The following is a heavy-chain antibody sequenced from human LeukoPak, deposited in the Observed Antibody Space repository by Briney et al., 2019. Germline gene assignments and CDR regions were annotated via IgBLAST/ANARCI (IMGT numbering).Heavy chain of an antibody. Sequence: ASVKVSCKASGGTFSSYGISWVRQAPGQGLEWMGRIIPIFGTANYAQKFQGRVTITTDESTSTAYMELNSLRSEDTAVYYCAREEVITMVRNWFDPWGQGTLVTVSS. CDR2: IIPIFGTA. V-gene: IGHV1-69*05. CDR1: GGTFSSYG. J-gene: IGHJ5*02. CDR3: AREEVITMVRNWFDP. D-gene: IGHD3-10*01.